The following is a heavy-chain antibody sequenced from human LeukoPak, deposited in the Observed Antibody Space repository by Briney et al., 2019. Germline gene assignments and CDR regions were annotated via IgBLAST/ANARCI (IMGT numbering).Heavy chain of an antibody. CDR1: GFTFSSYE. CDR2: ISSGGDTM. CDR3: ARDQFIHAFDI. D-gene: IGHD5-24*01. J-gene: IGHJ3*02. Sequence: GGSLRLSCTASGFTFSSYEMNWVRQAPGKGLEWVSYISSGGDTMFYADSVKGRFTMSRDNAKDSLSLQMNSLRAEDTAVYYCARDQFIHAFDIWGQGTMVTVSS. V-gene: IGHV3-48*03.